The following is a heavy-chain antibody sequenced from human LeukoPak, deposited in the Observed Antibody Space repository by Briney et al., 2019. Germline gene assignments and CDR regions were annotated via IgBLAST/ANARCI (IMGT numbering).Heavy chain of an antibody. D-gene: IGHD4-11*01. V-gene: IGHV1-69*13. CDR2: IIPIFGTA. J-gene: IGHJ6*02. CDR1: GGTFSSYA. CDR3: ARLTLQLGRPHYYSYGMDV. Sequence: EASMKVSCKASGGTFSSYAISWVRQAPGQGLEWMGGIIPIFGTANYAQKFQGRVTITADESTSTAYMELSSLRSEDTAVYYCARLTLQLGRPHYYSYGMDVWGQGTTVTVSS.